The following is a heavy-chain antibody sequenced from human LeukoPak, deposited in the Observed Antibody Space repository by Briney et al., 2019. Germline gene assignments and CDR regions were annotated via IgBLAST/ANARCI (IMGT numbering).Heavy chain of an antibody. CDR1: GGSISSNNYY. Sequence: SETLSLTCTVSGGSISSNNYYWGWIRQPPGKGLEWIGSIYYSGSTYYNPSLKSRVTISVDTSKNQFSLRLSSVTAADTAVYYCARAFGYLALFDYWGQGTLVTVSS. CDR2: IYYSGST. V-gene: IGHV4-39*07. J-gene: IGHJ4*02. D-gene: IGHD3-16*02. CDR3: ARAFGYLALFDY.